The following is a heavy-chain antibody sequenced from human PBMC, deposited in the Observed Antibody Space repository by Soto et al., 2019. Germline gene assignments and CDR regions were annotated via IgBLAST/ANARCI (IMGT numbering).Heavy chain of an antibody. CDR3: AKDRRAGGNYGFYSDF. V-gene: IGHV3-23*01. D-gene: IGHD1-7*01. Sequence: EVQLLESGGGLVQPGGSLRLSCAASGFTFSSYGMTWVRQAPGKGLEWVSFSSATGAGTYYADSVKGRFTISRDNSNNTLYLQMTSLRAYDTAVYYCAKDRRAGGNYGFYSDFWGQGALVIVSS. J-gene: IGHJ4*02. CDR2: SSATGAGT. CDR1: GFTFSSYG.